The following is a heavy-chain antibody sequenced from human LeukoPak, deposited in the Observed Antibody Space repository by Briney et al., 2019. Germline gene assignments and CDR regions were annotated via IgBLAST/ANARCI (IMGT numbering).Heavy chain of an antibody. CDR3: ASPYDYGDYGADAFDI. CDR1: GYTFTSYD. V-gene: IGHV1-8*01. J-gene: IGHJ3*02. D-gene: IGHD4-17*01. CDR2: MNPNSGNT. Sequence: ASVKVSCKASGYTFTSYDVNWVRQATGQGLEWMGWMNPNSGNTGYAQKFQGRVTMTRNTSISTAYMELSSLRSEDTAVYYCASPYDYGDYGADAFDIWGQGTMVTVSS.